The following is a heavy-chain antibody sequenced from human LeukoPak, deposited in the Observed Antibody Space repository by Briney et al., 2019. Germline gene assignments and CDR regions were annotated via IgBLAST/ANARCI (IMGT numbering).Heavy chain of an antibody. CDR3: ARLLMPWYSGSEGAFDI. V-gene: IGHV4-39*01. CDR2: FYYSGST. Sequence: SETLSLTCTVSGGSISSSSYYWGWIRQPPGQGRVWIGCFYYSGSTYYNPSLKSRVTISVDTSKNQFSLKLSSVTAADTAVYYCARLLMPWYSGSEGAFDIWGQGTMVTVSS. J-gene: IGHJ3*02. CDR1: GGSISSSSYY. D-gene: IGHD1-26*01.